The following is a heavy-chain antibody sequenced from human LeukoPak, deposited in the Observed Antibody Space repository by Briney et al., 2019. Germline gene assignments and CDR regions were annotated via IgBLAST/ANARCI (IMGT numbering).Heavy chain of an antibody. J-gene: IGHJ5*02. CDR2: ITDDSKTM. V-gene: IGHV3-74*01. CDR3: ARVLLGSWDWFDP. CDR1: GFTFSNYW. Sequence: GGSLRLSCAASGFTFSNYWMHWVRQAPGKGLEWTSYITDDSKTMYYADSVRGRFTISRDNAKNTLYLQMNSLRAEDTAVYYCARVLLGSWDWFDPWGQGTLVTVSS. D-gene: IGHD3-10*01.